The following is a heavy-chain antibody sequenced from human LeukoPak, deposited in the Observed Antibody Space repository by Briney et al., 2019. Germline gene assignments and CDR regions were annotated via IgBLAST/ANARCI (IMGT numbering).Heavy chain of an antibody. CDR3: ARTVTRGWYFDL. D-gene: IGHD4-17*01. V-gene: IGHV3-53*01. CDR2: IYSGGST. Sequence: LAGGSLRLSCAASGFTVSSNYMSWVRQAPGKGLEWVSVIYSGGSTYYADSVKGRFTISRDNSENTLYLQMNSLRAEDTAVYYCARTVTRGWYFDLWGRGTLVTVSS. J-gene: IGHJ2*01. CDR1: GFTVSSNY.